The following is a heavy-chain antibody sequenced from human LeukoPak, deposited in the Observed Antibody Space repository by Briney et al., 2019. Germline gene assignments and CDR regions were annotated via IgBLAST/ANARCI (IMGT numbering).Heavy chain of an antibody. CDR2: INPNSAGT. V-gene: IGHV1-2*02. D-gene: IGHD4-17*01. J-gene: IGHJ4*02. CDR3: ARVNYGDYYFDS. Sequence: ASVKVSCKASGYTFTGCFIHWVRQAPGQGLEWMGWINPNSAGTNCAQKFQGRVTMTRDTSISTAYMELSRLRSDDTAMYYCARVNYGDYYFDSWGQGTLVTVSS. CDR1: GYTFTGCF.